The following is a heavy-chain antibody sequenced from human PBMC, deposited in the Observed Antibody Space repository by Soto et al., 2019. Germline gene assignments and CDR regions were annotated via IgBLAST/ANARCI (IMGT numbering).Heavy chain of an antibody. CDR1: GDSVSSNSAA. J-gene: IGHJ5*02. Sequence: KQSQTLSLTCAISGDSVSSNSAAWNWIRQSPSRGLEWLGRTYYRSKWYNDYAVSVKSRITINPDTSKNQFSLQLNSVTPEDTAVYYCAREAARQFVAPNWFDPWGQGTLVTVSS. CDR2: TYYRSKWYN. D-gene: IGHD6-6*01. V-gene: IGHV6-1*01. CDR3: AREAARQFVAPNWFDP.